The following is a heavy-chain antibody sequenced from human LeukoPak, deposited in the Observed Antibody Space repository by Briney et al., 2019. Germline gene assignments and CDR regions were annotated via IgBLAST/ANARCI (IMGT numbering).Heavy chain of an antibody. V-gene: IGHV1-8*01. Sequence: GASVKVSCKASGYTFTSYDINWVRQATGQGLEWMGWMNPNSGNTGYAQEFQGRVTMTRNTSISTAYMELSSLRSEDTAAYYCARGSGSGSGWYIAYYYYGMDVWGQGTTVTVSS. J-gene: IGHJ6*02. CDR1: GYTFTSYD. CDR2: MNPNSGNT. CDR3: ARGSGSGSGWYIAYYYYGMDV. D-gene: IGHD6-19*01.